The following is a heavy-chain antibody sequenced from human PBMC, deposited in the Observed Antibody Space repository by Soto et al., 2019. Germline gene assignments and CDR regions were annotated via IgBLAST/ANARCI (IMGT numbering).Heavy chain of an antibody. CDR2: ISGSGGST. CDR3: ANFPRDIVVVVAGDAFDI. Sequence: EVQLLESGGGLVQPGGPLRLSCAASGFTFSSYAMSWVRQAPGKGLEWVSAISGSGGSTYYADSVKGRFTISRDNSKNTLYLQMNSLRAEDTAVYYCANFPRDIVVVVAGDAFDIWGQGTMVTVSS. V-gene: IGHV3-23*01. D-gene: IGHD2-15*01. CDR1: GFTFSSYA. J-gene: IGHJ3*02.